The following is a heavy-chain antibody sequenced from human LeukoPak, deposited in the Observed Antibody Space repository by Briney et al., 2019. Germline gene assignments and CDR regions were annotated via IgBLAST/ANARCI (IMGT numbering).Heavy chain of an antibody. D-gene: IGHD3-3*01. J-gene: IGHJ4*02. CDR3: ARDPTGDFWSGFYSYFDF. V-gene: IGHV1-18*01. CDR2: ISTYNGNT. CDR1: GYTFTTYG. Sequence: GASVKVSCKASGYTFTTYGLSWVRQAPGQGLEWMGWISTYNGNTNYAQKFQGRVTMTTDTSTSTAYMELRSLRSDDTAVYYCARDPTGDFWSGFYSYFDFWGQGTLVTVSS.